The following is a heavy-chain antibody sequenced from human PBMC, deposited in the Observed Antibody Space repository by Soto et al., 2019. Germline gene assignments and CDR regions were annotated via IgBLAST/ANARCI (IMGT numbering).Heavy chain of an antibody. Sequence: SLRLAWRVAVFTVGDYAMSWVRQAPGKGLEWVGFIRSKAYGGTTEYAASVKGRFTISRDDSKSIAYLQMNSLKTEDTAVYYCTGYFDWLYPFDPWGQGTLVPVSS. CDR1: VFTVGDYA. V-gene: IGHV3-49*04. CDR3: TGYFDWLYPFDP. CDR2: IRSKAYGGTT. D-gene: IGHD3-9*01. J-gene: IGHJ5*02.